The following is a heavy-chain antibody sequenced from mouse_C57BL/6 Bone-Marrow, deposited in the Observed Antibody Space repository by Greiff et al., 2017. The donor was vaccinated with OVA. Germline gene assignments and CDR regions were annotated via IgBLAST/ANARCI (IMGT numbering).Heavy chain of an antibody. J-gene: IGHJ4*01. V-gene: IGHV1-78*01. D-gene: IGHD1-1*01. CDR3: ARVITKVVVVNRDAMDY. CDR2: IYPRDGST. CDR1: GYTFTDHT. Sequence: VQLQQSDAELVKPGASVKISCKVSGYTFTDHTIHWMKQRPEQGLEWIGYIYPRDGSTKYNEKFKGKATLTADKSSSTAYMQLNSLTSEASAVYFCARVITKVVVVNRDAMDYWGQGTSVTVSS.